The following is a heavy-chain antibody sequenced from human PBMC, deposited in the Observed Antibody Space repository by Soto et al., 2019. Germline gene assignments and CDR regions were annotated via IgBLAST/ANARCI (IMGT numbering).Heavy chain of an antibody. V-gene: IGHV3-49*03. D-gene: IGHD6-13*01. CDR1: GFTFGDYA. Sequence: GGPLRLSCTASGFTFGDYAMSWFRQAPGKGLEWVGFIRSKAYGGTTEYAASVKGRFTISRDDSKSIAYLQMNSLKTEDTAVYYCTRDSSSWYNWFDPWGQGTLVTVSS. CDR3: TRDSSSWYNWFDP. J-gene: IGHJ5*02. CDR2: IRSKAYGGTT.